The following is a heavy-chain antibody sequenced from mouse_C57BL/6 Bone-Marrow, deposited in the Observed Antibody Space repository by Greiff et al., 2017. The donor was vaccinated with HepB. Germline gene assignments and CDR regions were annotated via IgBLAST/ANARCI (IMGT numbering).Heavy chain of an antibody. CDR2: IRNKANGYTT. Sequence: EVKLMESGGGLVQPGGSLSLSCAASGFTFTDYYMSWVRQPPGKALEWLGFIRNKANGYTTEYSASVKGRFTISRDNSQSILYLQMNALRAEDSATYYCARYSWFAYWGQGTLVTVSA. J-gene: IGHJ3*01. V-gene: IGHV7-3*01. CDR1: GFTFTDYY. CDR3: ARYSWFAY.